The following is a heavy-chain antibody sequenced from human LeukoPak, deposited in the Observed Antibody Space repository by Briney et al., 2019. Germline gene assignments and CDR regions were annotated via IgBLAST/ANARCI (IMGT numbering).Heavy chain of an antibody. J-gene: IGHJ4*02. CDR2: ISDSGGST. V-gene: IGHV3-23*01. Sequence: GGSLRLSCAASGFTFSSYGMSWVRQAPGKGLEWVSGISDSGGSTYYAESVKGRFTVSRDNSKNTVYMQMRTLRVEDTAVYYCVKTQTHFGDYRRDYWGQGTLVTVSS. CDR1: GFTFSSYG. CDR3: VKTQTHFGDYRRDY. D-gene: IGHD4-17*01.